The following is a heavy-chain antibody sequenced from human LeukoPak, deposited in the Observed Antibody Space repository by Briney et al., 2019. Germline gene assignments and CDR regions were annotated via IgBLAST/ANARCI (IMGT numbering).Heavy chain of an antibody. J-gene: IGHJ4*02. CDR2: IGTAGDT. V-gene: IGHV3-13*01. CDR1: GFTFSDYE. Sequence: GGSLRLSCAASGFTFSDYEMHWVRQATGKGLEWVSAIGTAGDTYYTGSVKGGFTISRENAKTSLYLQMNSLRAGDTAVYYCARVAKERVGGVYYFDYWGQGTLVTVSS. CDR3: ARVAKERVGGVYYFDY. D-gene: IGHD1-1*01.